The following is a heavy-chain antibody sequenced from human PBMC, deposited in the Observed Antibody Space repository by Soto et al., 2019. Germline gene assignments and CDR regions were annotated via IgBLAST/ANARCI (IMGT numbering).Heavy chain of an antibody. J-gene: IGHJ4*02. Sequence: EVQLVESGGGLVKPGGSLRLSCAASGFTFSSYSMNWVRQAPGKGLEWVSSITSSSGYIYYADSVKGRFTISRDNAKNSLFLQMNSLRAEDTAVYYCARDSFSSGWSDYWGQGTLVTVSS. CDR2: ITSSSGYI. CDR3: ARDSFSSGWSDY. CDR1: GFTFSSYS. V-gene: IGHV3-21*01. D-gene: IGHD6-19*01.